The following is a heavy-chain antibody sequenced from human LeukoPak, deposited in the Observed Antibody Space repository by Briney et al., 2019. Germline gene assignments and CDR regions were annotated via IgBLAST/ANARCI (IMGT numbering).Heavy chain of an antibody. J-gene: IGHJ4*02. Sequence: SETLSLTCTVSGGSISSYYWSWIRQPPGKGLEWIGYIYYSGSTNYNPSLKSRVTISVDTSKNQFSLKLSSVTAADTAVYYCARDSRLNHFDYWGQGPLVTVSS. CDR1: GGSISSYY. CDR3: ARDSRLNHFDY. CDR2: IYYSGST. D-gene: IGHD2-2*01. V-gene: IGHV4-59*01.